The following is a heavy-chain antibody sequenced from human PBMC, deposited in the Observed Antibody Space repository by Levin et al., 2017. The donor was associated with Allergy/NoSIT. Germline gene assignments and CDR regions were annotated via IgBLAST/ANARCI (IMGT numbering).Heavy chain of an antibody. CDR1: GYTFTGYY. CDR3: ARDYYDSSGFDY. D-gene: IGHD3-22*01. Sequence: GESLKISCKASGYTFTGYYMHWVRQAPGQGLEWMGWINPNSGGTNYAQKFQGRVTMTRDTSISTAYMELSRLRSDDTAVYYCARDYYDSSGFDYWGQGTLVTVSS. CDR2: INPNSGGT. V-gene: IGHV1-2*02. J-gene: IGHJ4*02.